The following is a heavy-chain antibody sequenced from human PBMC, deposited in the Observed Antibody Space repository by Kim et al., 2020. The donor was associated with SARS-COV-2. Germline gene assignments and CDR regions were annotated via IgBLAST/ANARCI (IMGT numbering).Heavy chain of an antibody. J-gene: IGHJ6*02. Sequence: GGSLRLSCAASGFTFSSYGMHWVRQAPGKGLEWVAVISYDGSNKYYADSVKGRFTISRDNSKNTLYLQMNSLRAEDTAVYYCAKEGGYYDFWSGYSGYYYYYGMDVWGQGTTVTVSS. CDR1: GFTFSSYG. CDR3: AKEGGYYDFWSGYSGYYYYYGMDV. CDR2: ISYDGSNK. D-gene: IGHD3-3*01. V-gene: IGHV3-30*18.